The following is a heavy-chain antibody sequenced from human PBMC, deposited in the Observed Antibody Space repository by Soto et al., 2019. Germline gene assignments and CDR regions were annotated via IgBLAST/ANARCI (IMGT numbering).Heavy chain of an antibody. CDR3: ARGHLGYCISTSCYVGAGFDP. CDR2: INPNSGGT. J-gene: IGHJ5*02. Sequence: QVQLVQSGAEVKKPGASVKVSCKASGYTFTGYYMHWVRQAPGQGLEWMGWINPNSGGTNYAQKFQGWVTMTRDTSISTADMELSRLRSDDTAVYYCARGHLGYCISTSCYVGAGFDPWGQGTLVTVAS. V-gene: IGHV1-2*04. D-gene: IGHD2-2*01. CDR1: GYTFTGYY.